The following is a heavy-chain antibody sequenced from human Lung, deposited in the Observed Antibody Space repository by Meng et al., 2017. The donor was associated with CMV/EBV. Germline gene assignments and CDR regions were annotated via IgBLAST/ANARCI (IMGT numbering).Heavy chain of an antibody. J-gene: IGHJ4*02. V-gene: IGHV4-34*01. Sequence: SETLSLXXAVYGGSFSGYYWSWIRQPPGKGLEWIGEINHSGSTNYNPSLKSRVTISVDTSKNQFSLKLSSVTAADTAVYYCARGRPKAVPARGYFDYWGQGTLVTVSS. CDR1: GGSFSGYY. CDR3: ARGRPKAVPARGYFDY. D-gene: IGHD2-2*01. CDR2: INHSGST.